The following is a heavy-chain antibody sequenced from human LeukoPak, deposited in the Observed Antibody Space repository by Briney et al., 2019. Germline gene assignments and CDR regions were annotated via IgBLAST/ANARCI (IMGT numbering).Heavy chain of an antibody. V-gene: IGHV3-30*03. Sequence: GGSLRLSCAASGFTFSSYGMHWVRQAPGKGLEWVAVISYDRSNKYYADSVKGRFTISRDNSKNTLYLQMNSLRAEDTAVYYCARGTYYYDSSVGPNIWGQGTMVTVSS. CDR1: GFTFSSYG. D-gene: IGHD3-22*01. J-gene: IGHJ3*02. CDR3: ARGTYYYDSSVGPNI. CDR2: ISYDRSNK.